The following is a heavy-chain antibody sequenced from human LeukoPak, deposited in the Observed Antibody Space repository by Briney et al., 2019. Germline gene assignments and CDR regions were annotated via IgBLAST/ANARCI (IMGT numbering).Heavy chain of an antibody. CDR2: INPNSGGT. J-gene: IGHJ4*02. Sequence: ASVKVSCKVSGYTLTELSMHWVRQAPGQGLEWMGWINPNSGGTNYAQKFQGRVTMTRDTSISTAYMELSRLRSDDTAVYYCARDDSGYDWRTQGRPIYYFDYWGQGTLVTVSS. V-gene: IGHV1-2*02. D-gene: IGHD5-12*01. CDR3: ARDDSGYDWRTQGRPIYYFDY. CDR1: GYTLTELS.